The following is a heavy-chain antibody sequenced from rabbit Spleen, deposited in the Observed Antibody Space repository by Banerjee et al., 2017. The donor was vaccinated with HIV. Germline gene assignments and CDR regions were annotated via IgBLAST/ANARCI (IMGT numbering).Heavy chain of an antibody. CDR2: IYADRSGST. D-gene: IGHD1-1*01. J-gene: IGHJ6*01. V-gene: IGHV1S40*01. CDR1: GFSFSSSYY. Sequence: QSLEESGGDLVKPEGSLTLTCTASGFSFSSSYYMCWVRQAPGKGLECIACIYADRSGSTYYANWAKGRFTISRTSSTTVTLEMTSLTAADTATYFCARDSSSSFSSYGMDLWGQGTLVTVS. CDR3: ARDSSSSFSSYGMDL.